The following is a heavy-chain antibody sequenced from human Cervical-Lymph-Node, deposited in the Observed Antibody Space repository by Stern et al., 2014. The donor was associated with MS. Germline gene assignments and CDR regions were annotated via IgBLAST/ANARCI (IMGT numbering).Heavy chain of an antibody. D-gene: IGHD2-2*01. J-gene: IGHJ2*01. CDR1: GFTFSSYD. V-gene: IGHV3-23*04. CDR3: AQGLFTIARDNSKNTLYLQMNSLRAEDTAVYYCAKEAVHWYFDL. Sequence: EVQLVESGGGLVQPGGSLRLSCAASGFTFSSYDMSWVRPAPGKGLGWVSDIGGSGGRPYYDAHVTGGVTIACAKFKVSVNFASISCCGSTTSYAYAAQGLFTIARDNSKNTLYLQMNSLRAEDTAVYYCAKEAVHWYFDLLGRGTLVTVSS. CDR2: IGGSGGRP.